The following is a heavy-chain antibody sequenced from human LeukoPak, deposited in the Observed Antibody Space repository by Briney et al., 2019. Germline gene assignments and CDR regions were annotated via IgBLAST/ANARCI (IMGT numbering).Heavy chain of an antibody. CDR1: GFTFDDYA. J-gene: IGHJ3*02. CDR3: AKDIVWGGSYYEGDAFDI. CDR2: ISWNSGSI. Sequence: GGSLRLSCAASGFTFDDYAMHWVRQAPGKGLEWVSGISWNSGSIGYADSVKGRFTISRDNAKNSLYLQMNSLGAEDTALYYCAKDIVWGGSYYEGDAFDIWGQGTMVTVSS. V-gene: IGHV3-9*01. D-gene: IGHD1-26*01.